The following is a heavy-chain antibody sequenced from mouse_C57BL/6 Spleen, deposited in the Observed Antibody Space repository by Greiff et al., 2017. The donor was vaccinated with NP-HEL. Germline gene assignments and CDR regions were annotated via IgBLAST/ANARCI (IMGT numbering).Heavy chain of an antibody. CDR1: GFTFSSYG. CDR3: ARLCDYDGGYFDY. Sequence: EVNVVESGGDLVKPGGSLKLSCAASGFTFSSYGMSWVRQTPDKRLEWVATISSGGSYTYYPDSVKGRFTISRDNAKNTLYLQMSSLKSEDTAMYYCARLCDYDGGYFDYWGQGTTLTVSS. V-gene: IGHV5-6*01. D-gene: IGHD2-4*01. J-gene: IGHJ2*01. CDR2: ISSGGSYT.